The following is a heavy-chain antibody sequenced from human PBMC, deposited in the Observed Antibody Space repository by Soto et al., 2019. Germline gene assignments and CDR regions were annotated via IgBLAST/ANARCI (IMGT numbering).Heavy chain of an antibody. CDR3: ARDLLSPCCMEV. J-gene: IGHJ6*02. Sequence: ASVKVSCKAPGYNFTTYSMHWVLQAPGERLEWMGWINTGNGNTIYPRSLQGRVSLTRDTSASTAYMTLTSLRSEDTAVYHCARDLLSPCCMEVWGQGTTVTVSS. CDR2: INTGNGNT. V-gene: IGHV1-3*04. CDR1: GYNFTTYS. D-gene: IGHD2-15*01.